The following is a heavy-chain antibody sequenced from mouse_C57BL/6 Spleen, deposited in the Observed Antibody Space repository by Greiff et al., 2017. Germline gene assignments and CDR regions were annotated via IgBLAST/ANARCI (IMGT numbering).Heavy chain of an antibody. CDR3: ASYYYGSSPAY. Sequence: VQLQQSGPGLVKPSQSLSLTCSVTGYSITSGYYWNWIRQFPGNKLEWMGYISYDGSNNYNPSLKNRISITRDTSKNQFFLKLNSVTTEDTATYYCASYYYGSSPAYWGQGTLVTVSA. CDR1: GYSITSGYY. J-gene: IGHJ3*01. CDR2: ISYDGSN. V-gene: IGHV3-6*01. D-gene: IGHD1-1*01.